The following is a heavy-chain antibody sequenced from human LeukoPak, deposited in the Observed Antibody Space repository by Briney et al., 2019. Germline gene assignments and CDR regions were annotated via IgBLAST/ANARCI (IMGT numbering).Heavy chain of an antibody. CDR2: IYGSDDKT. D-gene: IGHD2-15*01. Sequence: GGSLRLSCVASGFTFSNYAMSWVRQAPGKGLELVSGIYGSDDKTVYGDAVKGWFTISRDNSKNTLYLQMNSLRADDTAVYYCAKTQGYYDAWGQGALVTVSS. J-gene: IGHJ5*02. CDR3: AKTQGYYDA. V-gene: IGHV3-23*01. CDR1: GFTFSNYA.